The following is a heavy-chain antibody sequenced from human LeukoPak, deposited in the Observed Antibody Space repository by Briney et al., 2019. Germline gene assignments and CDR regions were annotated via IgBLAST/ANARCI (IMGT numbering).Heavy chain of an antibody. CDR2: INPNSGGT. CDR1: RYTFTGYY. J-gene: IGHJ5*02. V-gene: IGHV1-2*02. Sequence: ASVKVSCKASRYTFTGYYMHWVRQAPGQGLEWMGWINPNSGGTNYAQKFQGRVTMTTDTSKSTAYMELRSLRSDDTAVYYCARDIKRSRARWENLGLDPWGQGTLVTVSS. D-gene: IGHD3-16*01. CDR3: ARDIKRSRARWENLGLDP.